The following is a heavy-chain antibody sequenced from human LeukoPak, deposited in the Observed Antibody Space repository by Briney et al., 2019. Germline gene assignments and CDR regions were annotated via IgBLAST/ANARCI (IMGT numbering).Heavy chain of an antibody. D-gene: IGHD6-13*01. Sequence: KSSETLSLICTVSGGSISSYYWSWIRQPPGKGLEWIGYIYYSGSTNYNPSLKGRVTISVDTSKNQFSLKLSSVTAADTAVYYCVRVVALGAAGYYFDYWGQGSLVTVSS. CDR3: VRVVALGAAGYYFDY. CDR1: GGSISSYY. J-gene: IGHJ4*02. V-gene: IGHV4-59*01. CDR2: IYYSGST.